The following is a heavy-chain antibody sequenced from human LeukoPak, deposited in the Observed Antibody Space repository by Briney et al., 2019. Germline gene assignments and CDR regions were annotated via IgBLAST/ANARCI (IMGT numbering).Heavy chain of an antibody. Sequence: GGSLRLSCAASGFTFSSYWMSWVRQAPGKGLEWVANIKQDGSEKYYVDSVKGRFTISRDNAKNSLYLQMNSLRAEDTAVYSCARDYGDYPGYYYYGMDVWGQGTTVTVSS. V-gene: IGHV3-7*01. CDR1: GFTFSSYW. D-gene: IGHD4-17*01. J-gene: IGHJ6*02. CDR3: ARDYGDYPGYYYYGMDV. CDR2: IKQDGSEK.